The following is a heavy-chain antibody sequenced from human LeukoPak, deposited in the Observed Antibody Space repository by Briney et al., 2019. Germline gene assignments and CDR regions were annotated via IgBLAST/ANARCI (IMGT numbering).Heavy chain of an antibody. D-gene: IGHD1-26*01. Sequence: GGSLRLSCAASGFTFSNAWMSWVRQAPGKGLEWVGRIKSKTDGGTTDYAAPVKGRFTISRDDSKNTLYLQMNSLKTEGTAVYYCTTDFKGATTLGDYWGQGTLVTVSS. J-gene: IGHJ4*02. CDR2: IKSKTDGGTT. V-gene: IGHV3-15*01. CDR1: GFTFSNAW. CDR3: TTDFKGATTLGDY.